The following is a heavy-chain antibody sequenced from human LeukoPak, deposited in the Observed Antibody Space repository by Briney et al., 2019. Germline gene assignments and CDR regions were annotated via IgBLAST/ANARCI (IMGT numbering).Heavy chain of an antibody. V-gene: IGHV3-74*01. CDR3: VRDLNY. Sequence: RRSLRLSSAASGFTFSIYSMNWVCQAPGKGLLWVSRIKNDVGTRSAASATSRFTISRDNAKNTRYPQMSSLRAEDTAVYYSVRDLNYWGQGILVTVSS. CDR2: IKNDVGT. CDR1: GFTFSIYS. J-gene: IGHJ4*02.